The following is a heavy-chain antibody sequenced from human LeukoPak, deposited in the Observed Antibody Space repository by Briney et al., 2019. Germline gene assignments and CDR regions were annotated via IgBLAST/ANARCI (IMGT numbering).Heavy chain of an antibody. CDR1: GFTFSSYA. CDR2: ISGSGGST. Sequence: GGSLRLSSAASGFTFSSYAMSWVRQAPGQGLEWVSAISGSGGSTYYADSVKGRFTISRDNSKNTLYLQMNNLRAEDTAIFYCASSTYYYDSSGAPPDYWGQGTLVTVSS. D-gene: IGHD3-22*01. J-gene: IGHJ4*02. CDR3: ASSTYYYDSSGAPPDY. V-gene: IGHV3-23*01.